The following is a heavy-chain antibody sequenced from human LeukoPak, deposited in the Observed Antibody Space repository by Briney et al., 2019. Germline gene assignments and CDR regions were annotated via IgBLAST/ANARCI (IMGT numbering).Heavy chain of an antibody. CDR2: IRSKADSYAA. V-gene: IGHV3-73*01. D-gene: IGHD1-14*01. J-gene: IGHJ3*02. CDR3: TRPSHSYGTDAFDI. Sequence: GGSLRLSCAASAFTFSGSAMHWVRQASGKGLEWIGRIRSKADSYAAAYAASVKGRFTISRDDSKNTAYLQMNSLKTEDTAVYYCTRPSHSYGTDAFDIWGQGTMVTVSS. CDR1: AFTFSGSA.